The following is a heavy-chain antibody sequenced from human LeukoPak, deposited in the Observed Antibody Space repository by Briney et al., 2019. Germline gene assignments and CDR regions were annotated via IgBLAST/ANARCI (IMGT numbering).Heavy chain of an antibody. CDR2: ISSSGSTI. CDR3: ARVAGYSSGWLAFDY. Sequence: GGSLRLSCAASGLTFSSYEMNWVRQAPGKGLEWVSYISSSGSTIYYADSVKGRFTISRDNAKNSLYLQMNSLRAEDTAVYYCARVAGYSSGWLAFDYWGQGTLVTVSS. CDR1: GLTFSSYE. J-gene: IGHJ4*02. D-gene: IGHD6-19*01. V-gene: IGHV3-48*03.